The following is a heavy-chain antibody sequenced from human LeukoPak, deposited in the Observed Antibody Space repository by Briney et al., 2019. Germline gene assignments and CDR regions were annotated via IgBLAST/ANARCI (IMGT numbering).Heavy chain of an antibody. CDR2: VFYSGTT. CDR3: ARSRSSSPYYFDT. CDR1: RGSISTYY. Sequence: PSETLSPTCSVSRGSISTYYWSWIRQPPGKGLEWIGFVFYSGTTNSNPSVKSRVSMSVDMSKNHLSLELASVTAADSAVYYCARSRSSSPYYFDTWGQGTLVTVSS. D-gene: IGHD6-19*01. V-gene: IGHV4-59*01. J-gene: IGHJ4*02.